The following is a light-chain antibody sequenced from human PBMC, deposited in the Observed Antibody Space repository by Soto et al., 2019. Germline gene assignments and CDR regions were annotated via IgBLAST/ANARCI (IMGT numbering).Light chain of an antibody. CDR2: DVS. CDR1: SSDISGYNY. V-gene: IGLV2-14*01. Sequence: QCVRTQPASVTGSHRHAITISCTGTSSDISGYNYVSWYQQHPGKAPKLMIYDVSNRPSGVSNRFSGSKSGNTASLTISGLQAEDEADYYCSSYTSSSTLLYVFGTGTKVTGL. J-gene: IGLJ1*01. CDR3: SSYTSSSTLLYV.